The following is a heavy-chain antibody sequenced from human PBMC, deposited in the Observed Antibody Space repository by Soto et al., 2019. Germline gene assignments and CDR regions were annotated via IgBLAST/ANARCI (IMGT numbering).Heavy chain of an antibody. V-gene: IGHV3-23*01. D-gene: IGHD6-13*01. CDR1: GITFRTYA. CDR3: AKEGQQLVHDAFDI. Sequence: GGSLRLSCAASGITFRTYAMSWVRQAPGKGLEWVSAISGSGDSTSYADSVKGRLTISRDNSKNTLYLQMNSLRAEDTAVYYCAKEGQQLVHDAFDIWGQGTMVTVSS. CDR2: ISGSGDST. J-gene: IGHJ3*02.